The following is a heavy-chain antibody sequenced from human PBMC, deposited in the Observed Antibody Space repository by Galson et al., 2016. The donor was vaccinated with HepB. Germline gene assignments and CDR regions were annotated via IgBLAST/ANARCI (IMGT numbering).Heavy chain of an antibody. J-gene: IGHJ4*02. V-gene: IGHV3-23*01. Sequence: LRLSCAASGFTFSSYVMSWVRQAPGKGLEWVSGISGSGGSTYYADPVKARFTISRDNSKNTLYLQMNSLRAVDTALYYCVKDHRGWCQGTLVNVSS. D-gene: IGHD1-14*01. CDR2: ISGSGGST. CDR1: GFTFSSYV. CDR3: VKDHRG.